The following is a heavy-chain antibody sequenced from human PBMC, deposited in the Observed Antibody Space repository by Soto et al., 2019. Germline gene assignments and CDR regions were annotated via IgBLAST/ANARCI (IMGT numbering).Heavy chain of an antibody. CDR3: AKDRFSSWAFDI. D-gene: IGHD6-13*01. J-gene: IGHJ3*02. V-gene: IGHV3-11*05. Sequence: GGSLRLSCAASGFTLSDYYMTWIRQAPGKGLEWISYISTNSRYTKYADSVKGRFTISRDDAKNSLYLQMNSLRVEDMAVYYCAKDRFSSWAFDIWGQGTMVTVS. CDR1: GFTLSDYY. CDR2: ISTNSRYT.